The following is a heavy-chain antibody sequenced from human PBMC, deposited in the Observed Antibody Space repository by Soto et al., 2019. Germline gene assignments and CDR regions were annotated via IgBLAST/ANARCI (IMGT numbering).Heavy chain of an antibody. J-gene: IGHJ4*02. V-gene: IGHV4-39*07. Sequence: PSETLSLTCTVSGGSISSSTYYWGWIRQSPGKGLEWIGSIFYSGGTYYNPSLKSRVTISVDTSKNQFSLKLSSVTAADTAVYYCARRYGGNFDYWGQGTLVTVSS. CDR1: GGSISSSTYY. CDR3: ARRYGGNFDY. D-gene: IGHD3-16*01. CDR2: IFYSGGT.